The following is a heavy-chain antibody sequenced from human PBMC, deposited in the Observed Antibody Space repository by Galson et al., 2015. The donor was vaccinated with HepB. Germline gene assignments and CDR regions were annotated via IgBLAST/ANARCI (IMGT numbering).Heavy chain of an antibody. Sequence: SVKVSCKASGYTFTSYYMHWVRQAPGQGLEWMGIINPSGGSTSNAQKFQGRVTMTRDTSTSTVYMELSSLRSEDTAVYYCARTYSDYGDAPDYWGQGTLVTVS. V-gene: IGHV1-46*01. J-gene: IGHJ4*02. CDR3: ARTYSDYGDAPDY. D-gene: IGHD4-17*01. CDR2: INPSGGST. CDR1: GYTFTSYY.